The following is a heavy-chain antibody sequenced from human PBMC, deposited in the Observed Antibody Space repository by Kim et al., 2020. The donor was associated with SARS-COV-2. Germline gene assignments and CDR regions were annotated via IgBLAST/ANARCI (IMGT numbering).Heavy chain of an antibody. J-gene: IGHJ3*02. CDR2: INHSGST. CDR1: GGSFSGYY. CDR3: AQCLRGVNDAFDI. V-gene: IGHV4-34*01. D-gene: IGHD3-3*01. Sequence: SETLSLTCAVYGGSFSGYYWSWIRQPPGKGLEWIGEINHSGSTNYNPSLKSRVTISVDTSKNQLSLKLSSVTAADTAVYYCAQCLRGVNDAFDIWGQRKMVTVSS.